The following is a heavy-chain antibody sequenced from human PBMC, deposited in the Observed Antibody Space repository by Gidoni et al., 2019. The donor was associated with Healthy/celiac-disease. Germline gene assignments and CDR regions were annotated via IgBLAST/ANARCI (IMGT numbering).Heavy chain of an antibody. V-gene: IGHV3-66*02. CDR2: IYGGGST. D-gene: IGHD6-19*01. CDR3: ARVRYSSGWYVDYFDY. CDR1: GFTVSSNY. J-gene: IGHJ4*02. Sequence: EVQLVESGGGLVQPGGSLRLSCAASGFTVSSNYMSWVRQAPGKGLEWVSVIYGGGSTYYADSVKGRFTISRDNSKNTLYLQMNSLRAEDTAVYYCARVRYSSGWYVDYFDYWGQGTLVTVSS.